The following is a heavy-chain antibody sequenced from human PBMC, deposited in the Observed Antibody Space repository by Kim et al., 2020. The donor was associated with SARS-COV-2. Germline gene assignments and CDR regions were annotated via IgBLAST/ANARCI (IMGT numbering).Heavy chain of an antibody. V-gene: IGHV1-69*04. CDR1: GGTFSSYA. J-gene: IGHJ3*02. Sequence: SVKVSCKASGGTFSSYAINWVRQAPGQGLEWMGRIIPMLGIVNYAQKFQGRVTITADKSTSTAYMDPSSLRSEDTAVYYCASTAYYHDSSGYWDAFDIWGQGTMVTVSS. CDR2: IIPMLGIV. CDR3: ASTAYYHDSSGYWDAFDI. D-gene: IGHD3-22*01.